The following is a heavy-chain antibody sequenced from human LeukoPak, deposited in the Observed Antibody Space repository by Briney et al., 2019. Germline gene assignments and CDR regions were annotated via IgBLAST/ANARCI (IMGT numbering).Heavy chain of an antibody. V-gene: IGHV3-30*18. D-gene: IGHD3-10*01. Sequence: GGSLRLSCAASGFTFSSYGMHWVRQAPGKGLEWVAVISYDGSNKYYADSVKGRFTISRDNSKNSLYLQMNSLRAEDTAVYYCAKDRGTMVRGVILYYFDYWGQGSLVTVSS. CDR3: AKDRGTMVRGVILYYFDY. CDR2: ISYDGSNK. J-gene: IGHJ4*02. CDR1: GFTFSSYG.